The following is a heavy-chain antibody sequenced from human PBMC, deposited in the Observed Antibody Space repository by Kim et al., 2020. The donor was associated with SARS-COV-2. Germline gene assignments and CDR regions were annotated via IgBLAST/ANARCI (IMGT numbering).Heavy chain of an antibody. CDR1: GFTVSSNY. V-gene: IGHV3-66*01. CDR2: IYSGGST. J-gene: IGHJ4*02. D-gene: IGHD3-10*01. Sequence: GGSLRLSCAASGFTVSSNYMSWVRQAPGKGLEWVSVIYSGGSTYYADSVKGRFTISRDNSKNTLYLQMNSLRAEDTAVYYCARIRGYYYLLDYWGQGTLVTVSS. CDR3: ARIRGYYYLLDY.